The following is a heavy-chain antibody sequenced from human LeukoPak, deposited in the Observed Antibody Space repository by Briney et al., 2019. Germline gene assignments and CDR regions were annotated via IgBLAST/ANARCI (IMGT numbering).Heavy chain of an antibody. CDR1: GGSISSYY. CDR2: IYYSGST. V-gene: IGHV4-59*01. CDR3: ARAPLRNAFDI. D-gene: IGHD3-3*01. Sequence: SETLSLTCTVSGGSISSYYWSWIRQPPGKGLEWIGYIYYSGSTNYNPSLKSRVTISVDTSKKQFSLKLSSVTAADTSVYYCARAPLRNAFDIWGQGTMVTVSS. J-gene: IGHJ3*02.